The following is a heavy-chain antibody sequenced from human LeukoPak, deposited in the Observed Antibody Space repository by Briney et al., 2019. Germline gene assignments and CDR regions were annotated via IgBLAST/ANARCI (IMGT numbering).Heavy chain of an antibody. CDR1: GYTFTSYD. V-gene: IGHV1-8*01. J-gene: IGHJ6*03. Sequence: ASVKVSCKASGYTFTSYDINWVRQATGQGLEWMGWMNPNSGNTGYAQKFQGRVTMTRNTSISTAYMELSSPRSEDTAVYYCARGGEYQLLYYYYYMDVWGKGTTVTVSS. CDR2: MNPNSGNT. D-gene: IGHD2-2*01. CDR3: ARGGEYQLLYYYYYMDV.